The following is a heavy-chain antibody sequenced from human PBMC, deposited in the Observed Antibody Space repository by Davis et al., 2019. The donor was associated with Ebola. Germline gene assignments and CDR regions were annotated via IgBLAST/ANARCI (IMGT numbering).Heavy chain of an antibody. Sequence: GESLKISCAASGFTFSTYSMSWVRQAPGKGLEWVSSISSSGTNTYYADLVKGRFTISRDNAKNALYLEMNSLRAEDTAVYYCARDRPLDWFFGDYYGMDVWGQGTTVTVSS. V-gene: IGHV3-21*01. J-gene: IGHJ6*02. CDR2: ISSSGTNT. D-gene: IGHD3-3*01. CDR1: GFTFSTYS. CDR3: ARDRPLDWFFGDYYGMDV.